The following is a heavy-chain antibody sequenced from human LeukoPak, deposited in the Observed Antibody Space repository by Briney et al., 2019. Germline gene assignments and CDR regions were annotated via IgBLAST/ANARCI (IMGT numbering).Heavy chain of an antibody. D-gene: IGHD6-13*01. J-gene: IGHJ4*02. V-gene: IGHV3-23*01. CDR1: GFTFTIYA. CDR3: AKFRIAAAGIIDY. Sequence: GGSLRLSCAASGFTFTIYAMSWVRQAPGKGLEWVSGISDSGGSTYYADSVKGRFTISRDNSKNTLYLQMNSLRAEDTAVYYCAKFRIAAAGIIDYWGQGTLVTVSS. CDR2: ISDSGGST.